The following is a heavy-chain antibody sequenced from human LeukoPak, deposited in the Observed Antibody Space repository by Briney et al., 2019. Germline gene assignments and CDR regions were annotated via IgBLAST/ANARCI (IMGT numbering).Heavy chain of an antibody. Sequence: GGSLRLSCAASGFTVSSKYMTWVRQAPGKGLEWVSVIYSGGTTYYADSVKGRFTISRDNSKNTLYLQMNSLRAEDTAVYYCARDWKAMIVAYWGQGTLVTVSS. CDR3: ARDWKAMIVAY. CDR1: GFTVSSKY. V-gene: IGHV3-66*01. J-gene: IGHJ4*02. D-gene: IGHD3-22*01. CDR2: IYSGGTT.